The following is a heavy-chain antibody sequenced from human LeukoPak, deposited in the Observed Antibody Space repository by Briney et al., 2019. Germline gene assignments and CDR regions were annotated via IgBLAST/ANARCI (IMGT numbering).Heavy chain of an antibody. Sequence: GGSLRLSCAASGFTFSSYWMSWVRQATGKGLEWVANIKQDGSEKYYVDSAKGRFTISRDNAKNSLYLQMNSLRAEDTAVYYCARHHSSGWIYYYYYYMDVWGKGTTVTVSS. CDR1: GFTFSSYW. CDR3: ARHHSSGWIYYYYYYMDV. J-gene: IGHJ6*03. D-gene: IGHD6-19*01. V-gene: IGHV3-7*01. CDR2: IKQDGSEK.